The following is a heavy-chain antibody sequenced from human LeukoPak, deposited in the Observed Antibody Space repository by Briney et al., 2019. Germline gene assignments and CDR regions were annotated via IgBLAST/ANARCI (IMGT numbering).Heavy chain of an antibody. J-gene: IGHJ4*02. V-gene: IGHV4-34*01. CDR3: ARGSGLRSYYYDSSGYFDY. D-gene: IGHD3-22*01. CDR2: INHSGST. Sequence: SQTLSLTCAVYGGSFSGYYWSWIRQPPGKGLEWIGEINHSGSTNYNPSLKSRVTISVDTSKNQFSLKLSSVTAADTAVYYCARGSGLRSYYYDSSGYFDYWGQGTLVTVSS. CDR1: GGSFSGYY.